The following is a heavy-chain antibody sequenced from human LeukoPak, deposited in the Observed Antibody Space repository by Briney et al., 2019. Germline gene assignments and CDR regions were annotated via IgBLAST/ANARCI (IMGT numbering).Heavy chain of an antibody. D-gene: IGHD2-8*01. J-gene: IGHJ4*02. CDR3: ASLGSDCTNGVCYGDFDY. Sequence: ASVKVSCKASGYTFTSYYMHWVRQAPGQGLEWMGIINPSGGSTSYAQKFQGRVTMTRDTSTSTVYMELSSLRSEDTAVYYCASLGSDCTNGVCYGDFDYWGQGTLVTVSS. CDR2: INPSGGST. V-gene: IGHV1-46*01. CDR1: GYTFTSYY.